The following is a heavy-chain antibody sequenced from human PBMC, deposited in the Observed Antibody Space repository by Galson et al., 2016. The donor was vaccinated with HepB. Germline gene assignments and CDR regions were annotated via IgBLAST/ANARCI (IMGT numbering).Heavy chain of an antibody. CDR2: TWYDGSNK. V-gene: IGHV3-33*01. CDR3: ARGAEYCSGGDCYVGDFYYGLDV. D-gene: IGHD2-15*01. Sequence: SLRLSCAASGFTFSNYVMHWVRQAPGEGLEWVAVTWYDGSNKNYADSVKGRFTISRDDSKNTLYLQMNSLRVEDTAVYYCARGAEYCSGGDCYVGDFYYGLDVWGQGTTITVSS. J-gene: IGHJ6*02. CDR1: GFTFSNYV.